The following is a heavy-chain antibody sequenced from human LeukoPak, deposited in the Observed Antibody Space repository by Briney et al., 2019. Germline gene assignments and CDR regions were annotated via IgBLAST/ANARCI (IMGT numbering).Heavy chain of an antibody. Sequence: GGSLRLSCAASGFTFSRFWMSWVRQAPGKGLEWVANIKQGGSEKYYVDSVKGRFTISRDNAENSLYLQMNSLRAEDTAVFYCARDGTYTDYDPDFDIWGQGTLVTVSS. CDR2: IKQGGSEK. V-gene: IGHV3-7*04. CDR1: GFTFSRFW. D-gene: IGHD5-12*01. J-gene: IGHJ4*02. CDR3: ARDGTYTDYDPDFDI.